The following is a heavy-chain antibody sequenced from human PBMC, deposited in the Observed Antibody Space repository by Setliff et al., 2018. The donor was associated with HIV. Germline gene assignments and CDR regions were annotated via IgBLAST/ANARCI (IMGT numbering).Heavy chain of an antibody. D-gene: IGHD7-27*01. Sequence: PSETLSLTCAVYGGSFSGYYWSWIRQPPGKGLEWIGSIYYSGNTCYNPSLKSRVTISGDTSKKQFSLKLRAVTAADSAVYYCARQGRPGDFDSWGQGTLVTVSS. J-gene: IGHJ4*02. CDR3: ARQGRPGDFDS. CDR2: IYYSGNT. V-gene: IGHV4-34*01. CDR1: GGSFSGYY.